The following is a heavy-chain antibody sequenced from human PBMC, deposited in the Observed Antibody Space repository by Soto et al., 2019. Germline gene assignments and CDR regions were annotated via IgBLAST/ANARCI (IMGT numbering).Heavy chain of an antibody. CDR2: ISGYNGNT. CDR3: AREGPRPYYYYGMDV. CDR1: GYTFSMSG. V-gene: IGHV1-18*01. J-gene: IGHJ6*02. Sequence: QVQLVQSGAEVKKPGASVKVSCKSSGYTFSMSGISWVRQAPGQGLEWMGWISGYNGNTNYEQKFQERVTMTTGKSTNTAYMELRSLRSDYTAVYYCAREGPRPYYYYGMDVWGQGTTVTVSS.